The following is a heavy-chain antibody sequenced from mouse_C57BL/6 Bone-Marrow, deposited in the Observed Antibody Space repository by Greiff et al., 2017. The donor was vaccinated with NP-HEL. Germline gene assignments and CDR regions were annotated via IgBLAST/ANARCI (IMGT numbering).Heavy chain of an antibody. CDR2: IYPRSGNT. Sequence: VQLQQSGAELARPGASVKLSCKASGYTFTSYGISWVKQRTGQGLEWIGEIYPRSGNTYYNEKFKGKATLTADKSSSTAYMELRSLTSEDSAVYFCARRTTVVARGYFDVWGTGTTVTVSS. V-gene: IGHV1-81*01. CDR3: ARRTTVVARGYFDV. CDR1: GYTFTSYG. D-gene: IGHD1-1*01. J-gene: IGHJ1*03.